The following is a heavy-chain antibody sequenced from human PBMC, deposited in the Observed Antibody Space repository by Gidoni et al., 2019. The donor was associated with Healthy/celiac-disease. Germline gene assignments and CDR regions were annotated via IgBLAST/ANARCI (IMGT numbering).Heavy chain of an antibody. Sequence: QVQLVQSGAEVKKPGSSVKVSCKASGGTFSSYAISWVRQAPGQGLEWMGGIIPIFGTANYAQKFQGRVTITADKSTSTAYMELSSLRSEDTAVYYCARVRSGGAEQQHLAYFDYWGQGTLVTVSS. D-gene: IGHD6-13*01. V-gene: IGHV1-69*06. CDR2: IIPIFGTA. CDR1: GGTFSSYA. CDR3: ARVRSGGAEQQHLAYFDY. J-gene: IGHJ4*02.